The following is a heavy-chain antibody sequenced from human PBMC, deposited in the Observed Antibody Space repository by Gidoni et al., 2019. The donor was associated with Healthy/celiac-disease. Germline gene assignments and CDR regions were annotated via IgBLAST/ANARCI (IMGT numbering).Heavy chain of an antibody. CDR3: ARVLTSSGLLDY. CDR1: GGSFSGYY. V-gene: IGHV4-34*01. CDR2: INHSGST. D-gene: IGHD3-22*01. Sequence: QVPLQQWGAGLLKPSETLSLTCAVYGGSFSGYYWSWIRQPPGKGLEWIGEINHSGSTNYNPSLKSRVTISVDTSKNQFSLKLSSVTAADTAVYYCARVLTSSGLLDYWGQGTLVTVSS. J-gene: IGHJ4*02.